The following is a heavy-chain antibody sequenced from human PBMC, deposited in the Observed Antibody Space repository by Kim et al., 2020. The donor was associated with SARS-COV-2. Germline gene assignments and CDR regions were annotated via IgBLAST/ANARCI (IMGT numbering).Heavy chain of an antibody. Sequence: GGSLRLSCATSGFTFSSYSMNWVRQAPGKGLEWVSHVSGSGTTTKYADSVKGRFTISRDNAKNSLYKQTSGLRAEDTAVYYCVRENYWAFDIWGQGAMV. CDR2: VSGSGTTT. J-gene: IGHJ3*02. V-gene: IGHV3-48*04. CDR3: VRENYWAFDI. CDR1: GFTFSSYS. D-gene: IGHD2-15*01.